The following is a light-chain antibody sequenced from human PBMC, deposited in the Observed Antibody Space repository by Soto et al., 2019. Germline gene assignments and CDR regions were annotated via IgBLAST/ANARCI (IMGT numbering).Light chain of an antibody. CDR1: QTVASN. J-gene: IGKJ2*01. V-gene: IGKV3-15*01. CDR2: GAS. CDR3: QQYHNNPPQYT. Sequence: EIVMTQSPASLSVSPGEGATLSCRASQTVASNLAWYQKKPGQGPRLLIHGASTRATGVPARFSGSGSGTDFTLTISSLQSEDFAVYYCQQYHNNPPQYTFGQGTKLQIK.